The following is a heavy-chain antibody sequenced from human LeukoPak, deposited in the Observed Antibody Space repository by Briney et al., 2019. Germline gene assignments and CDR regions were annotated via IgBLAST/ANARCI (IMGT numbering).Heavy chain of an antibody. J-gene: IGHJ4*02. CDR3: ATGYYYYSSGYYQN. CDR1: GYTLTELS. CDR2: FDPEDGET. V-gene: IGHV1-24*01. Sequence: ASVKVSCKGSGYTLTELSMHGVGRAPGKGGEGMGGFDPEDGETIYAQKFQGRVTMTEDTSTDTAYMELSSLRSEDTAVYYCATGYYYYSSGYYQNWGQGTLVTVSS. D-gene: IGHD3-22*01.